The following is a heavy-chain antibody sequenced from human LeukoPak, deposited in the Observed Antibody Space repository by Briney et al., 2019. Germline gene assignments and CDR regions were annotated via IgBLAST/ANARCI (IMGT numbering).Heavy chain of an antibody. CDR1: GGSISSHY. D-gene: IGHD6-6*01. CDR3: ARESGAARPGPPRWFDP. Sequence: PSETLSLTCTVSGGSISSHYWSWIRQPPGKGLEWIGYIYYSGSTNYNPSLKSRVTISVDTSKNQFSLKLSSVTAADTAVYYCARESGAARPGPPRWFDPWGQGTLVTVSS. J-gene: IGHJ5*02. CDR2: IYYSGST. V-gene: IGHV4-59*11.